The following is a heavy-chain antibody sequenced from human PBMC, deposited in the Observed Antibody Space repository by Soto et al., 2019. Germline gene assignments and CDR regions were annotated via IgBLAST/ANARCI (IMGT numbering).Heavy chain of an antibody. CDR2: ISYAGTNK. V-gene: IGHV3-30-3*01. J-gene: IGHJ6*02. D-gene: IGHD3-22*01. CDR3: AKVSSTMIAVIHGLGLDV. CDR1: GFTFKNFA. Sequence: PGGSLRLSCSASGFTFKNFAMHWVRQAPGKGLEWVAVISYAGTNKYYADSVKGRFTMSRDDSENTVYLQMNSLGVEDTAVYFCAKVSSTMIAVIHGLGLDVWGQGTTVTVSS.